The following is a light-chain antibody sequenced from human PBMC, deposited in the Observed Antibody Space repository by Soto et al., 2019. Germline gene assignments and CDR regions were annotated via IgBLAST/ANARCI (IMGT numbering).Light chain of an antibody. Sequence: QSALTQPASVSGSPGQSMTISCTGTSSDVGGYNYVSWYQQHPGKAPKLMIYDVSNRPSGVSNRFSGSKSGNTASLTISGLQTEDKADYYCSSYTSSSTLFVFGTGTQLTVL. CDR2: DVS. V-gene: IGLV2-14*01. J-gene: IGLJ7*01. CDR1: SSDVGGYNY. CDR3: SSYTSSSTLFV.